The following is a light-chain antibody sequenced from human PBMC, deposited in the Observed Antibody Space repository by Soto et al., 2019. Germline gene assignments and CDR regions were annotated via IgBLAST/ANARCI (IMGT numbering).Light chain of an antibody. V-gene: IGLV4-69*01. CDR3: QTWGTGIVV. Sequence: QLVLTQSPSASASLGASVKLTCTLSSRHSTYAIAWHQQQPEKGPRYLMKLNSDGSHSKGDGIPDRFSGSSSGAEYYLSISSLQSEDEADYYCQTWGTGIVVFGGGTKLTVL. CDR1: SRHSTYA. CDR2: LNSDGSH. J-gene: IGLJ2*01.